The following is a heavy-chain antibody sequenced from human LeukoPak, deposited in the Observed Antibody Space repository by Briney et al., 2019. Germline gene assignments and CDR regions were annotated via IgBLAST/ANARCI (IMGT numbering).Heavy chain of an antibody. Sequence: SETLSLTCTVSGGPISSYYWSWIRQPPGKGLEWIGYIYYSGSTNYNPSLKSRVTISVDTSKNQFSLKLSSVTAADTAVYYCAGVDFGLDYWGQGTLVTVSS. D-gene: IGHD3-16*01. V-gene: IGHV4-59*01. J-gene: IGHJ4*02. CDR3: AGVDFGLDY. CDR1: GGPISSYY. CDR2: IYYSGST.